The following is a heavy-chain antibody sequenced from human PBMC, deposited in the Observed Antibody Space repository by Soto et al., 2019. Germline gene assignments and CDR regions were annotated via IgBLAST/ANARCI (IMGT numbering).Heavy chain of an antibody. CDR2: ISYDGSNK. V-gene: IGHV3-30*18. Sequence: PGESLKISCAASGFTFSSYGMHWVRQAPGKGLEWVAVISYDGSNKYYADSVKGRFTISRDNSKNTLYLQMNSLRAEDTAVYYCAKHVRNYRFQSRPLHPFDYWGQGTLVTVSS. J-gene: IGHJ4*02. CDR1: GFTFSSYG. CDR3: AKHVRNYRFQSRPLHPFDY. D-gene: IGHD6-6*01.